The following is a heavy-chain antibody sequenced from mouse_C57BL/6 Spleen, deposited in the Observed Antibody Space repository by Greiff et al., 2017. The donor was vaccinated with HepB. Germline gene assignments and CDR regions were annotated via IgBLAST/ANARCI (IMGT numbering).Heavy chain of an antibody. Sequence: DVQLQESGPGLVKPSQSLSLTCSVTGYSITSCYYWNWIRQFPGNKLEWMGYISYDGSNNYNPSLKNRISITRDTSKNQFFLKLNSVTTEDTATYYCARGPTITTDFAYWGQGTLVTVSA. V-gene: IGHV3-6*01. J-gene: IGHJ3*01. CDR3: ARGPTITTDFAY. CDR1: GYSITSCYY. CDR2: ISYDGSN. D-gene: IGHD1-1*01.